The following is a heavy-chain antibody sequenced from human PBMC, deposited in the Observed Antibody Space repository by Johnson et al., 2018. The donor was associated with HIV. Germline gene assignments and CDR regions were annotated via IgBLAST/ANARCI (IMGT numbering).Heavy chain of an antibody. J-gene: IGHJ3*02. CDR1: GFTFSSYW. CDR2: IKQDGSEK. D-gene: IGHD1-26*01. CDR3: AKGGGSYSDAFDI. Sequence: VLLVESGGGLVQPWGSLRLSCAASGFTFSSYWMSWVRQAPGKGLEWVANIKQDGSEKYYVDSVKGRFTISRDNSKNTLYLQMNSLRAEDTAVYYCAKGGGSYSDAFDIWGQGTMVTVSS. V-gene: IGHV3-7*05.